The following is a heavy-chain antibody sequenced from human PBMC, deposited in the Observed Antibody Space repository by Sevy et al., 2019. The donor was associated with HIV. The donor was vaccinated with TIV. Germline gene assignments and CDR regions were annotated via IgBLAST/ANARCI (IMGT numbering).Heavy chain of an antibody. Sequence: SETLSLTCNVSGGSISSSRHYWGWIRQSPGKSLEWIGSRFYSGGAYYNPSLQSRVTMSEDTSKNQFSLNVNSVTAADTAVYYCARHPLGNWFDLWGQGILVTVSS. D-gene: IGHD3-16*01. CDR1: GGSISSSRHY. CDR2: RFYSGGA. V-gene: IGHV4-39*01. J-gene: IGHJ5*02. CDR3: ARHPLGNWFDL.